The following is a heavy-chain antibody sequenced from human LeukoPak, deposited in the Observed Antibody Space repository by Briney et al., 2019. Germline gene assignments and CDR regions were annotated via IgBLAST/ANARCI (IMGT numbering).Heavy chain of an antibody. V-gene: IGHV5-51*01. CDR2: IYAGDSDT. Sequence: GESLKISCKGCGYSFTSYWIGWVRQMPGKGLEWMGIIYAGDSDTRYSPPFQAQVTISADNSISTAYLQGSSLKASDTAMYYCARHYAGYSNGWYRPYYFDYWGQGTLVTVSS. J-gene: IGHJ4*02. D-gene: IGHD6-19*01. CDR3: ARHYAGYSNGWYRPYYFDY. CDR1: GYSFTSYW.